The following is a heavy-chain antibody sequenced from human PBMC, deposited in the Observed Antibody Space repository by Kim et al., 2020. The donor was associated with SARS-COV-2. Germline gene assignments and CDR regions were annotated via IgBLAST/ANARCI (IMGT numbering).Heavy chain of an antibody. CDR2: INHSGST. CDR1: GGSFSGYY. V-gene: IGHV4-34*01. D-gene: IGHD6-13*01. Sequence: SQTLSLTCAVYGGSFSGYYWSWIRQPPGKGLEWIGEINHSGSTNYNPSLKSRVTISVDTSKNQFSLKLSSVTAADTAVYYCARVGGSSRGSAFDIWGQGTMVTVSS. J-gene: IGHJ3*02. CDR3: ARVGGSSRGSAFDI.